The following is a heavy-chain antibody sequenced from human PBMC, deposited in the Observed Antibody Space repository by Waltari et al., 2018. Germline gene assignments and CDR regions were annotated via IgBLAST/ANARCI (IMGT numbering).Heavy chain of an antibody. CDR2: ISDSGRGGST. CDR1: GFTLTIYA. CDR3: AKDTSGWGKFDY. D-gene: IGHD6-19*01. Sequence: EVQLLESGGDLVQPGGSLRLSCAASGFTLTIYAMSWVRQAPGKGLEWVSVISDSGRGGSTYYADSVKGRFTISRDNSENTLYLQMNSLRAEDTALYYCAKDTSGWGKFDYWGQGTLVTVSS. V-gene: IGHV3-23*01. J-gene: IGHJ4*02.